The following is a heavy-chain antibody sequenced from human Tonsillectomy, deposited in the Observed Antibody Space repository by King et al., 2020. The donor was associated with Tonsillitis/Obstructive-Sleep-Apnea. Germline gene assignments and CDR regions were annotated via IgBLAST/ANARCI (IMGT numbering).Heavy chain of an antibody. D-gene: IGHD3-9*01. CDR2: INPSGGST. J-gene: IGHJ4*02. V-gene: IGHV1-46*01. CDR1: GYTFTSYY. Sequence: EQLVQSGAEVKKPGASVKVSCKASGYTFTSYYMHWVRQAPGQGLEWMGIINPSGGSTSYAQKFQGRITMTRDTSTSTVYMELSSLGSEDTAVYYCARDREYYDILTGYSFDYWGQGTLVTVSS. CDR3: ARDREYYDILTGYSFDY.